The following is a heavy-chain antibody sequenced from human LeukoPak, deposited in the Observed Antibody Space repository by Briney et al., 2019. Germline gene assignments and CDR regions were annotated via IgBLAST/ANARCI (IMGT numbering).Heavy chain of an antibody. CDR3: ARARDYGGNAIFFDY. J-gene: IGHJ4*02. CDR2: NGSDNKP. Sequence: TGGSLRLSCEASGFTFSAYAMTWVRQAPGKGLEWVSSNGSDNKPHYSESVKGRFAIFRDNSKSMLFLQLNSLRAEDTALYYCARARDYGGNAIFFDYWGQGTLVTVSS. V-gene: IGHV3-23*05. D-gene: IGHD4-23*01. CDR1: GFTFSAYA.